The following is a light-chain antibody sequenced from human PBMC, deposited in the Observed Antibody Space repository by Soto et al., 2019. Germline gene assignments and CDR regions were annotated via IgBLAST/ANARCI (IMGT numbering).Light chain of an antibody. V-gene: IGLV8-61*01. J-gene: IGLJ3*02. Sequence: QAVLTQEPSFSVSPGRTVTLTCGLSSGSVSTSYYPSWYQQTPGQAPRTLIYSTNTRSSGVPDRFSGSILGNKAALTITGAQADDESDYYCVLYMGSGTWVFGGGTKLTVL. CDR1: SGSVSTSYY. CDR2: STN. CDR3: VLYMGSGTWV.